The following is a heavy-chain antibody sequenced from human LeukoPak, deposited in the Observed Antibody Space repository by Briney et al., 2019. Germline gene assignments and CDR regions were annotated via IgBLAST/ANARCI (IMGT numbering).Heavy chain of an antibody. CDR1: GYTFTSYD. Sequence: ASVKVSCKASGYTFTSYDINWVRQATGQGLEWMGWMNPNSGNTGYAQKFQGRVTITRNTSISTAYMELSSLRSEATAVYYCSIGQVHGVQGVGFDYWGQGTLVTVSS. V-gene: IGHV1-8*03. D-gene: IGHD3-10*01. J-gene: IGHJ4*02. CDR2: MNPNSGNT. CDR3: SIGQVHGVQGVGFDY.